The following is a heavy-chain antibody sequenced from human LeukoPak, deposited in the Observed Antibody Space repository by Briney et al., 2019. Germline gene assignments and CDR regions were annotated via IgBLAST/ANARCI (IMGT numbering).Heavy chain of an antibody. J-gene: IGHJ6*02. D-gene: IGHD3-3*01. CDR3: AKVDVDYDFWSGSYVYYGMDV. Sequence: GGSLRLSCAASGFTFSSYAMHWVRQAPGKGLEWVAVISYDGSNKYYADSVKGRFTISRDNSRTTLYLQMNSLREEDTAVYFCAKVDVDYDFWSGSYVYYGMDVWGQGTTVTVSS. CDR2: ISYDGSNK. CDR1: GFTFSSYA. V-gene: IGHV3-30-3*01.